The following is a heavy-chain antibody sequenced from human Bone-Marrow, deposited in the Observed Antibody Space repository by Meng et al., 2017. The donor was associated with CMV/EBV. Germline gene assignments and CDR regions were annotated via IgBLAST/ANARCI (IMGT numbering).Heavy chain of an antibody. V-gene: IGHV3-21*01. D-gene: IGHD2-2*01. Sequence: LSLTCAASGFTFSSYSMNWVRQAPGKGLEWVSSISSSSSYIYYADSVKGRFTISRDNAKNSLYLQMNSLRAEDTAVYYCARAAEKYQLNWFDPWGQGTLVTVSS. J-gene: IGHJ5*02. CDR1: GFTFSSYS. CDR2: ISSSSSYI. CDR3: ARAAEKYQLNWFDP.